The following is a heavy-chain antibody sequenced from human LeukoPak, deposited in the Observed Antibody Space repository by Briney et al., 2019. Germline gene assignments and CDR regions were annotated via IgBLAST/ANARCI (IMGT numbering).Heavy chain of an antibody. CDR1: GGTFSSYA. D-gene: IGHD2/OR15-2a*01. V-gene: IGHV1-2*02. J-gene: IGHJ4*02. Sequence: ASVKVSCKASGGTFSSYAISWGRQAPGQGLGWMGWINPNSGGTNYAQKFQGRVTMTRDTSINTAYMELSRLRSDDTAVYYCARDLSVTHDYWGQGTLVTVSS. CDR2: INPNSGGT. CDR3: ARDLSVTHDY.